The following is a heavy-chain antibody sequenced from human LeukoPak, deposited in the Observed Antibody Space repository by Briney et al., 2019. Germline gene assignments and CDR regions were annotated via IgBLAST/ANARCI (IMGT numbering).Heavy chain of an antibody. D-gene: IGHD6-13*01. CDR3: ARGYSSSWYRYYYYYGMDV. CDR1: GFTVTNNY. J-gene: IGHJ6*02. CDR2: IFSNDNT. V-gene: IGHV3-53*01. Sequence: GGSLRLSCAASGFTVTNNYMCWVRQAPGKGLEWVSVIFSNDNTYHADSVKGRFTISRDNSKNTLYLQMNSLRAEDTAVYYCARGYSSSWYRYYYYYGMDVWGQGTTVTVSS.